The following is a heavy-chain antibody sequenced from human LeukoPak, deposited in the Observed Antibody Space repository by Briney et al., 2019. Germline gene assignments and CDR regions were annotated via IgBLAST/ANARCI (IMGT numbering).Heavy chain of an antibody. CDR1: GFTFNSYA. V-gene: IGHV3-23*01. CDR2: ISGNAITT. Sequence: GGSLRLSCAASGFTFNSYAMNWVRQAPGKGLEWVSAISGNAITTFYADSVKGRFSISRDNSRNTLYLQMNSLRAEDTAVYYCVKTDYSTGPYDHWGQGTLVTVSS. D-gene: IGHD4-4*01. CDR3: VKTDYSTGPYDH. J-gene: IGHJ4*02.